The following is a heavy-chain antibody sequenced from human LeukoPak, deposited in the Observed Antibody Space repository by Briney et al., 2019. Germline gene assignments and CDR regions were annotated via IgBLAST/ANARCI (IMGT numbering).Heavy chain of an antibody. CDR1: GYSFTTYW. CDR3: ARHSGYCGGDCYSVYFDY. Sequence: GESLKISCKASGYSFTTYWIGWVRQMPGKGLEWMGIIYPGDSDTKYSPSFQGQVTISADKSISTASLQWSSLKASDTAMYYCARHSGYCGGDCYSVYFDYWGQGTLVTVSS. D-gene: IGHD2-21*02. CDR2: IYPGDSDT. V-gene: IGHV5-51*01. J-gene: IGHJ4*02.